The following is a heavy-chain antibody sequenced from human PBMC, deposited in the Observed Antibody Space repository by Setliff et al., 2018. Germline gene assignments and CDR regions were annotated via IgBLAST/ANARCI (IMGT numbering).Heavy chain of an antibody. J-gene: IGHJ4*02. CDR1: GGSISTYY. D-gene: IGHD5-12*01. V-gene: IGHV4-59*01. CDR3: ARGGTCRYFDY. Sequence: SETLSLTCTVSGGSISTYYWSWIRQPPGKGLEWIGYVYYSGIANYSPSLKSRLTLSVDTSKNQFSLKLRSVTAADTAVYYCARGGTCRYFDYWGQGTPVTVSS. CDR2: VYYSGIA.